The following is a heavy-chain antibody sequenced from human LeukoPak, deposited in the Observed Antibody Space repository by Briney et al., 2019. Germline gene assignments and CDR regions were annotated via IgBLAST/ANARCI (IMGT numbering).Heavy chain of an antibody. CDR3: ARVLTPGYSYGYDY. CDR1: GGSFSGYY. V-gene: IGHV4-34*01. Sequence: PSETLSLTCAVYGGSFSGYYWSWIRQPPGKGLEWIREINHSGSTNYNPSLKSRVTISVDTSKNQFSLKLSSVTAADTAVYYCARVLTPGYSYGYDYWGQGTLVTVSS. D-gene: IGHD5-18*01. CDR2: INHSGST. J-gene: IGHJ4*02.